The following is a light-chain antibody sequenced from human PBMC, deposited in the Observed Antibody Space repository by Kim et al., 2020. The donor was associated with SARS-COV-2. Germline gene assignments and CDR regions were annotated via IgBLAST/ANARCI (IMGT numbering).Light chain of an antibody. CDR2: QDN. V-gene: IGLV3-1*01. Sequence: SYELTQPPSVSVSPGQTASITCSGDKLGDKYACWYQQKPGQSPVLVIYQDNKRPSGIPERFSGSNSGNTATLTISGTQAMDEADYYCKAWDSSTGVFGGGTQLTVL. CDR1: KLGDKY. CDR3: KAWDSSTGV. J-gene: IGLJ2*01.